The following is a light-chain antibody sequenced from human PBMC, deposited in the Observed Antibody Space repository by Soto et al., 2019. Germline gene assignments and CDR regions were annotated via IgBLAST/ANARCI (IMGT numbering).Light chain of an antibody. CDR1: SSDVGGYNY. Sequence: QSALTQPPSASGSPGQSVTISCTGTSSDVGGYNYVSWYQQHPGKAPKLMIYEVSKRPSGVPDRFSGSKSGNTASLTVSGLQAEDEADYYCSSYAGSYVVFVGGTKLTVL. CDR3: SSYAGSYVV. CDR2: EVS. V-gene: IGLV2-8*01. J-gene: IGLJ2*01.